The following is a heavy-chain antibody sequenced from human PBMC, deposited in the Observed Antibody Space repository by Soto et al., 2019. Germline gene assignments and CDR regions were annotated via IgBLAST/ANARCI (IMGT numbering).Heavy chain of an antibody. CDR3: ARNGGGLDY. Sequence: EVQLVESGGGLTQPGGSLRLSCAASGFTISSYDIYWVRQATGKALEWVSTISSAGYTYYSDSVKGRLTISRDSAKNSLYLQINSLRAGDTAVYYCARNGGGLDYWGPGTLVTVS. CDR1: GFTISSYD. D-gene: IGHD2-15*01. V-gene: IGHV3-13*01. J-gene: IGHJ4*02. CDR2: ISSAGYT.